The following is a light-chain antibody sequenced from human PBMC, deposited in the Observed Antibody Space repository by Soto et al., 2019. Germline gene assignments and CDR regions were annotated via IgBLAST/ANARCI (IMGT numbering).Light chain of an antibody. CDR2: TTS. CDR1: QSLSGY. J-gene: IGKJ1*01. CDR3: QQYCSSPWT. Sequence: DIVLTQSPGTLSLSPGERASLSCRASQSLSGYLAWYQQRPGQAPRLLIYTTSNRATDIPDRFSGSGSGTDFTLTISRLAPEDFAVYYCQQYCSSPWTFGQGTKVEIK. V-gene: IGKV3-20*01.